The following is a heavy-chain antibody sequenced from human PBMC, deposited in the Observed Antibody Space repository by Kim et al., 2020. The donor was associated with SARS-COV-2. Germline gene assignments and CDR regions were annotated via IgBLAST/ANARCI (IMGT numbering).Heavy chain of an antibody. CDR3: AKDLSPNWNYVPNYYYYYGMDV. J-gene: IGHJ6*02. V-gene: IGHV3-30*18. D-gene: IGHD1-7*01. CDR2: ISYDGSNK. CDR1: GFTFSSYG. Sequence: GGSLRLSCAASGFTFSSYGMHWVRQAPGKGLEWVAVISYDGSNKYYADSVKGRFTISRDNSKNTLYLQMNSLRAEDTAVYYCAKDLSPNWNYVPNYYYYYGMDVWGQGTTVTVSS.